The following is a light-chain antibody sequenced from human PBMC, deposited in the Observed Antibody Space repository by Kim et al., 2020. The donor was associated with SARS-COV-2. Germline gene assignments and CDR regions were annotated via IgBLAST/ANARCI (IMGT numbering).Light chain of an antibody. Sequence: DIQMTQSPSSLSASVGDRVTITCRASQGISSSLAWYQQKPGKVPKLLIYAASALQPGVPSRFSGSESGTDFTLTISSLQPEDGATYYCQQYNIGPDTFGQGTRLEIK. V-gene: IGKV1-27*01. CDR3: QQYNIGPDT. CDR2: AAS. CDR1: QGISSS. J-gene: IGKJ5*01.